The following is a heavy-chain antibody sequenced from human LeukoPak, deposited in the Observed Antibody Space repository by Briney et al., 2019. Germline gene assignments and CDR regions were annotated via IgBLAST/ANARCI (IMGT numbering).Heavy chain of an antibody. CDR1: GFTFSKAW. Sequence: GGSLRLSCAASGFTFSKAWMSWVRQAPGKGLEWIGRIQTKTDGETTEYAAPVKGRFTISRDDSKNTLCLQMNSLKTEDTAMYYCTTGSGGSPFYYWGQGTLVTVPS. V-gene: IGHV3-15*01. CDR3: TTGSGGSPFYY. CDR2: IQTKTDGETT. D-gene: IGHD6-19*01. J-gene: IGHJ4*02.